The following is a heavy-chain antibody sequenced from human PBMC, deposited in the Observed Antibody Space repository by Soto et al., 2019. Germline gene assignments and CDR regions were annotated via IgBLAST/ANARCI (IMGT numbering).Heavy chain of an antibody. D-gene: IGHD1-1*01. V-gene: IGHV3-11*01. CDR2: ISSSGTSM. J-gene: IGHJ4*02. CDR1: GFAFSDHY. Sequence: QVQLVESGGGLVKPGGSLRLSCAASGFAFSDHYMSWFRQAPGKGLEWVSYISSSGTSMFYADSVKGRFTVSRDSAKNLLYLQMHNLRAEDTAIYFCARGGSECDNWGQGTLVTVSP. CDR3: ARGGSECDN.